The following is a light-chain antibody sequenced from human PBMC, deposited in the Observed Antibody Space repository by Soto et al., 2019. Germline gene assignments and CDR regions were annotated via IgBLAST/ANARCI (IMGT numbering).Light chain of an antibody. CDR1: QGISDS. CDR2: SAS. Sequence: DLQMTQSPSSLSASVGDRVTIACRASQGISDSLAWYQQKPGRVPDLLIYSASTLQSGVPSRFSGSGSGTDLTLTINSLQPEDVATYYCQTYHSAPQTFGQGTKVEIK. CDR3: QTYHSAPQT. J-gene: IGKJ1*01. V-gene: IGKV1-27*01.